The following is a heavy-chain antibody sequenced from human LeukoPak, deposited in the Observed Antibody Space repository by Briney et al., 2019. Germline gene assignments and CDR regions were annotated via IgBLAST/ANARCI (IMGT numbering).Heavy chain of an antibody. V-gene: IGHV1-2*02. CDR3: ARSHCISTSCYPDY. Sequence: ASVKVSCKASGYTFTGYYIHWVRQAPGPGLEWMGWINPNSGGTNYAQNFQGRVTMTRDTSISTAYMELSSLTSDDTAMYYCARSHCISTSCYPDYWGQGTLVTVSS. CDR2: INPNSGGT. D-gene: IGHD2-2*01. J-gene: IGHJ4*02. CDR1: GYTFTGYY.